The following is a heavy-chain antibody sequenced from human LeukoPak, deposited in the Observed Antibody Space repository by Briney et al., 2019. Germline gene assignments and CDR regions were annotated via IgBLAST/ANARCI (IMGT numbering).Heavy chain of an antibody. CDR2: ISYDGSNK. D-gene: IGHD6-19*01. CDR3: AKDLGQWLVEDY. Sequence: WKALKLPLSAPWFTLKYFCHPRVRPAPGKGPEWVAVISYDGSNKYYADSVKGRFTISRDNSKNTLYLQMNSLRAEDTAVYYCAKDLGQWLVEDYWGQGTLVTVSS. J-gene: IGHJ4*02. CDR1: FTLKYFC. V-gene: IGHV3-30*18.